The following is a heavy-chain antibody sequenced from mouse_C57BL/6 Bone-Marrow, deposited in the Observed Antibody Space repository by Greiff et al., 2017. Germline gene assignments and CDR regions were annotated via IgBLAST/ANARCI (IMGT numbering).Heavy chain of an antibody. CDR3: ARGSYRGFAY. Sequence: EVKLQESGGGLVKPGGSLKLSCAASGFTFSSYAMSWVRQTPEKRLEWVATISDGGSYTYYPDNVKGRFTISRDNAKNNLYLQRSHLKSEDTAMYYCARGSYRGFAYGGQGTLVTVSA. CDR1: GFTFSSYA. J-gene: IGHJ3*01. V-gene: IGHV5-4*03. CDR2: ISDGGSYT. D-gene: IGHD2-10*01.